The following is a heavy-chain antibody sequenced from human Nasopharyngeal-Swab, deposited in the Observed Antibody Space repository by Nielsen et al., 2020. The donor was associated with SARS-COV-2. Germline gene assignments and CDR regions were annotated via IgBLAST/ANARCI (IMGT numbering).Heavy chain of an antibody. V-gene: IGHV1-3*01. CDR2: INAGKGNT. Sequence: ASVKVSCKASGYTLSNYAMYWVRQAPGQRPEFMGWINAGKGNTIYSQRFQGRVRISRDTSANTVYMELNRLRSEDTAVYYCARVPAVAASRIDYWGQETLVPFSS. J-gene: IGHJ4*02. CDR1: GYTLSNYA. D-gene: IGHD6-19*01. CDR3: ARVPAVAASRIDY.